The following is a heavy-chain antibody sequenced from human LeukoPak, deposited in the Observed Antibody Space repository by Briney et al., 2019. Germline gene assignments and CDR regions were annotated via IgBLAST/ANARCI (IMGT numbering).Heavy chain of an antibody. CDR3: ARYYDFWSGYPEVYGMDV. CDR1: GFTFSSYW. D-gene: IGHD3-3*01. CDR2: IKQDGSEK. V-gene: IGHV3-7*01. Sequence: GGSLRLPCAASGFTFSSYWMSWVRQAPGKGLEWVANIKQDGSEKYYVDSVKGRFTISRDNAKNSLYLQMNSLRAEDTAVYYCARYYDFWSGYPEVYGMDVWGQGTTVTVSS. J-gene: IGHJ6*02.